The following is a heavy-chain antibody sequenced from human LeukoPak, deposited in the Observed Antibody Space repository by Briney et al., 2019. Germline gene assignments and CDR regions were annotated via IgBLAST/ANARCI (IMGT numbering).Heavy chain of an antibody. CDR2: IRYDGSNK. Sequence: PGGSLRLSCAASGFTFSSYGMHWVRQAQGKGLEWVAFIRYDGSNKYYEDSVKGRFTITRDNSKNNLYLQMNRLRAGETAVYYCAKDGVGATATQHWGQGTLVTVSS. CDR1: GFTFSSYG. D-gene: IGHD1-26*01. J-gene: IGHJ1*01. V-gene: IGHV3-30*02. CDR3: AKDGVGATATQH.